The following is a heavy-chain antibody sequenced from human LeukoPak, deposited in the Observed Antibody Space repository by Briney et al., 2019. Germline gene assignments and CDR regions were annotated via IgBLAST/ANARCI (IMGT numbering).Heavy chain of an antibody. CDR2: IYYSGST. V-gene: IGHV4-39*01. CDR3: ARGLSSSGWYRKTDY. Sequence: SETLSLTCTVSGGSISSSSYYWGWIRQPPGKELEWIGSIYYSGSTYYNPSLKSRVTISVDTSKNQFSLKLSSVTAADTAVYYCARGLSSSGWYRKTDYWGQGTLVTVSS. J-gene: IGHJ4*02. D-gene: IGHD6-19*01. CDR1: GGSISSSSYY.